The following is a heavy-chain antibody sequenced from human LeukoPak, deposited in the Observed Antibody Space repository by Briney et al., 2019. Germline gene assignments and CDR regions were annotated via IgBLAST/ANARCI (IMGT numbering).Heavy chain of an antibody. J-gene: IGHJ4*02. Sequence: GGSLRLSCAASGFTVSSNYMSWVRQAPGKGLEWVSVIYSGGSTYYADSVKGRFTISRDNSNNTLYLQMNSLRGEDTAVYYCARDRIRATYYYDSSGYWGQGTLVTVSS. CDR3: ARDRIRATYYYDSSGY. V-gene: IGHV3-66*01. CDR1: GFTVSSNY. CDR2: IYSGGST. D-gene: IGHD3-22*01.